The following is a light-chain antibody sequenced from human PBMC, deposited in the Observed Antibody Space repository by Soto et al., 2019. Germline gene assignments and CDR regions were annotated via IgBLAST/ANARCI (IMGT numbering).Light chain of an antibody. CDR2: LGS. J-gene: IGKJ4*01. CDR1: QSLLDLNGNSY. Sequence: DLVMTQSPLSLPVTPGEPSAISCRSSQSLLDLNGNSYLDWYLQKPGQSPQLLIYLGSNRASGVPDRFSGSGSGTDFTLKISRVEAEDVGIYYCMQALQTPLTFGGGTKVDIK. V-gene: IGKV2-28*01. CDR3: MQALQTPLT.